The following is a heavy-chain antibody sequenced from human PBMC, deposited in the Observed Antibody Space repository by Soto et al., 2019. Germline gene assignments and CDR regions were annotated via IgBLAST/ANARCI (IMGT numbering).Heavy chain of an antibody. V-gene: IGHV1-3*05. CDR1: GYTFTSYA. CDR3: ARSFVVVTDFDY. CDR2: INAGNGNT. Sequence: QVQLVQSGAEEKKPGASVKVSCKASGYTFTSYAMHWVRQAPGQRLEWMGWINAGNGNTKYSQKFQGRVTITRDTSANTAHMELSSLRSEDTAVYYCARSFVVVTDFDYWGQGTLVTVSS. D-gene: IGHD2-21*02. J-gene: IGHJ4*02.